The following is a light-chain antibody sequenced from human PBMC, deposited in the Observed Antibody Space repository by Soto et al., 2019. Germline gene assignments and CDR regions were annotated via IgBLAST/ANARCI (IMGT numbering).Light chain of an antibody. CDR2: GAS. V-gene: IGKV3-20*01. CDR3: QHYSDSTWT. Sequence: EIVLTQSPGTLSLSPGEGATLSCRASQAIRSTSLVWFQKKPGQAPRLLMYGASTRASAFPGRFSGRGFETDFTRTISEVEPEDFAVYCCQHYSDSTWTFGQGTRVEI. CDR1: QAIRSTS. J-gene: IGKJ1*01.